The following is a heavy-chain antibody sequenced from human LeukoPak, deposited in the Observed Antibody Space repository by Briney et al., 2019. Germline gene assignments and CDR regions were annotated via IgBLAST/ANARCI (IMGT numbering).Heavy chain of an antibody. V-gene: IGHV4-61*08. CDR2: IYYSGST. Sequence: SETLSLTCTVSGGSISSGGYYWSWIRQPPGKGLEWIGYIYYSGSTNYNPSLKSRVTISVDTSKNQFSLKLSSVTAADTAVYYCARLTSPPHTIFGVVSDAFDIWGQGTMVTVSS. J-gene: IGHJ3*02. CDR3: ARLTSPPHTIFGVVSDAFDI. D-gene: IGHD3-3*01. CDR1: GGSISSGGYY.